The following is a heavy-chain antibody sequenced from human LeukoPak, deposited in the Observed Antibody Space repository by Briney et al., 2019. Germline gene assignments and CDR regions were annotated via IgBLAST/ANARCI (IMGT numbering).Heavy chain of an antibody. CDR2: FFYWGSP. J-gene: IGHJ4*02. V-gene: IGHV4-39*02. CDR3: ARAVIAGARHFDY. Sequence: KASETLSLTCTFSGVSISRRIYYGPGIRQPPGKGLECIGSFFYWGSPDYNPSLESRLTLPVHTSKNHLSLKPSPVAAADTAVYYCARAVIAGARHFDYWGQGTLVTVSS. CDR1: GVSISRRIYY. D-gene: IGHD6-19*01.